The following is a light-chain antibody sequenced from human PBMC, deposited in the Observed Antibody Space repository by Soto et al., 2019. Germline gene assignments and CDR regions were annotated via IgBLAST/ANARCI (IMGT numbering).Light chain of an antibody. V-gene: IGKV3-15*01. CDR1: QSVSSN. Sequence: EIVMTQSPATLSVSPGERDPLSSRASQSVSSNLAWYQQKPGQAPRLLIYGASTRATGIPARFSGSGSGTEFTLTISSLQSEDFAVYYCQQYNNWPVTFGQGTRLEIK. J-gene: IGKJ5*01. CDR3: QQYNNWPVT. CDR2: GAS.